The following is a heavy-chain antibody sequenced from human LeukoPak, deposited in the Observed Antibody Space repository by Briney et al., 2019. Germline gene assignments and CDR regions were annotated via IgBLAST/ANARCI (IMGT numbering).Heavy chain of an antibody. V-gene: IGHV3-11*01. CDR3: ARDEDGYNTGGVDY. Sequence: GGSLRLSCEASGFNVSSNYMSWIRQAPGKGLEWVSYISSSGSTIYYADSVKGRFTISRDNAKNSLYLQMNSLRAEDTAVYYCARDEDGYNTGGVDYWGQGTLVTVSS. CDR1: GFNVSSNY. J-gene: IGHJ4*02. CDR2: ISSSGSTI. D-gene: IGHD5-24*01.